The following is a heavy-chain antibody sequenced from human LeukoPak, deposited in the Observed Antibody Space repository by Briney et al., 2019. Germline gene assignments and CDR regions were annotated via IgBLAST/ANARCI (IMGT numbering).Heavy chain of an antibody. J-gene: IGHJ4*02. CDR3: ARPGIAVAGEFFDY. D-gene: IGHD6-19*01. Sequence: PGGSLRLSCAASGFTFSDYYMSWIRQAPGKGLEWVSYISSSSSYTNYADSVKGRFTISRDNAKNSLYLQMNSLRAEDTAVYYCARPGIAVAGEFFDYWGQGTLVTVSS. CDR2: ISSSSSYT. CDR1: GFTFSDYY. V-gene: IGHV3-11*06.